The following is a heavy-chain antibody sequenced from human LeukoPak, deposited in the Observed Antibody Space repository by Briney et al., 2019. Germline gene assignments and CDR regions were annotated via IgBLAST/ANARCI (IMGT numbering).Heavy chain of an antibody. CDR2: INPNSGGT. CDR3: ARERFRSTSCHED. J-gene: IGHJ4*02. Sequence: ASVKVSCKASGYNFTGYYMHWVRQAPGQGLEWMGWINPNSGGTNYAQKFQGRVTMTRDTSISTAYMELSRLRSDDTAVYYCARERFRSTSCHEDWGQGTLVTVSS. V-gene: IGHV1-2*02. CDR1: GYNFTGYY. D-gene: IGHD2-2*01.